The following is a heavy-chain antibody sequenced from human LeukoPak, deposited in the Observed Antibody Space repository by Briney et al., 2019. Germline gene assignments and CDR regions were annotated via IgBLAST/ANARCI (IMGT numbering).Heavy chain of an antibody. J-gene: IGHJ4*02. Sequence: GASVKVSCKASGYTFTSYYMHWVRQAPGQGLEWMGIINPSGGSTSYAQKFQGRVTITRDTSASTAYMELSSLRSEDTAVYYCARDRDRYYDSSGYGYWGQGTLVTVSS. D-gene: IGHD3-22*01. CDR3: ARDRDRYYDSSGYGY. CDR1: GYTFTSYY. V-gene: IGHV1-46*01. CDR2: INPSGGST.